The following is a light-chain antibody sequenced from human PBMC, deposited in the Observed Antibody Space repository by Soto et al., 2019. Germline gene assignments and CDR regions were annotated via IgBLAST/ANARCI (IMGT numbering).Light chain of an antibody. CDR3: QVWDSTNDHDHHVV. V-gene: IGLV3-21*04. CDR2: YDS. Sequence: SYELTQPPSVSVAPGNTASISCGGNNIGTKSVHWYQQRPGQAPVLVIYYDSDRPSGIPERFSGSNSGYTATLTISRVEAGDEADYYCQVWDSTNDHDHHVVFGGGTQLTVL. CDR1: NIGTKS. J-gene: IGLJ2*01.